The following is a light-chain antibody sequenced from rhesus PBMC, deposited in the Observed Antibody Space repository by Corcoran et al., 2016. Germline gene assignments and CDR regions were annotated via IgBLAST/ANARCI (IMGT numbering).Light chain of an antibody. CDR2: DVN. CDR3: SSYAGSNTFI. CDR1: SSDIGDYNY. V-gene: IGLV2-23*01. J-gene: IGLJ1*01. Sequence: QAALTQPHSVSGYPGQSVTISCTGTSSDIGDYNYVSWYQQHPGKAPKVMIYDVNKRPSGVSDRFSGSKSGNPASLPISGLYAEDEADYFSSSYAGSNTFIFGAGTRLTVL.